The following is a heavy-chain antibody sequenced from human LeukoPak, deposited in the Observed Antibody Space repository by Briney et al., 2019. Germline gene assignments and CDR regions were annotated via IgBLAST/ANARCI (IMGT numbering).Heavy chain of an antibody. CDR1: GGSFSGYY. CDR3: ARRQWGVYYFDY. J-gene: IGHJ4*02. CDR2: IYTNGST. V-gene: IGHV4-4*09. D-gene: IGHD3-10*01. Sequence: SETLSLTCAVYGGSFSGYYWSWIRQPPGKGLEWIGYIYTNGSTNYNPSLKSRVTISVDTSKNQFSLKLSSVTAADTAVYYCARRQWGVYYFDYWGQGTLVTVSS.